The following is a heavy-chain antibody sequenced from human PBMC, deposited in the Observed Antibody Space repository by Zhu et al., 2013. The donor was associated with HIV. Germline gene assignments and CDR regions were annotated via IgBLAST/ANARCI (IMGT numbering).Heavy chain of an antibody. D-gene: IGHD3-22*01. CDR2: INPNSGGT. J-gene: IGHJ3*02. CDR1: GYTFTGYY. V-gene: IGHV1-2*04. Sequence: QVQLVQSGAEVKKPGASVKVSCKASGYTFTGYYMHWVRQAPGQGLEWMGWINPNSGGTNYAQKFQGWVTMTRDTSISTAYMELSRLRSDDTAVYYCARSHYYDSSGPDAFDIWGQGTMVTVSS. CDR3: ARSHYYDSSGPDAFDI.